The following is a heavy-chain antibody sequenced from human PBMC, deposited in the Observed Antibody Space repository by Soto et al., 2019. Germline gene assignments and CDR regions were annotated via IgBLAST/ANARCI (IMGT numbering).Heavy chain of an antibody. CDR3: ARGGLGYCSGGSCYYAELSRHYYGTDA. D-gene: IGHD2-15*01. Sequence: RQPPGKGLEWIGYISYSGSTNYNPSLKGRVTISVDTSKNQFSLKLSSVTAADTAVYYCARGGLGYCSGGSCYYAELSRHYYGTDAGCLVTTFTVS. J-gene: IGHJ6*02. V-gene: IGHV4-59*12. CDR2: ISYSGST.